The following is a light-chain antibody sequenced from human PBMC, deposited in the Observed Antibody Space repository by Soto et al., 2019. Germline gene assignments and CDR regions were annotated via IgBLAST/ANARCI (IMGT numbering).Light chain of an antibody. Sequence: QSALTQPRSVSGSPGQSVTISCTGTSSDVGGHNYVSWYQQHPAKAPKLMTYDVTERPSRVPDRFSGSKSGNTASLTISGLQAEDEADYYCCSYAGSYTWVFGGGTKLTVL. CDR3: CSYAGSYTWV. CDR2: DVT. CDR1: SSDVGGHNY. J-gene: IGLJ3*02. V-gene: IGLV2-11*01.